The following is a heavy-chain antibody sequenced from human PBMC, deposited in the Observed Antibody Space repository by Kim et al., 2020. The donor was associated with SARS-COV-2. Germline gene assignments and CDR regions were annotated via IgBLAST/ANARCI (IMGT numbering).Heavy chain of an antibody. CDR1: GFRFSENW. V-gene: IGHV3-74*01. D-gene: IGHD3-10*01. CDR2: IMSDGTGT. J-gene: IGHJ4*01. Sequence: GGSLRLSCAASGFRFSENWMNWVRQAPGKGLVWVSRIMSDGTGTIYADSVRGRFTISRDNAKNTLFLQMDSLRVEDTAVYYSGRDYYGSIDYWGQGTLVTVS. CDR3: GRDYYGSIDY.